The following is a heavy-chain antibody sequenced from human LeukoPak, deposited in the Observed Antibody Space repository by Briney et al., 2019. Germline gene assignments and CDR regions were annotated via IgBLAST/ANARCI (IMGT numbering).Heavy chain of an antibody. J-gene: IGHJ4*02. V-gene: IGHV1-2*02. D-gene: IGHD3-10*01. CDR1: GYTFTGYY. CDR2: INPNSGGT. CDR3: ARVKYYYGSGIY. Sequence: ASVKVSCTASGYTFTGYYMHWVGQAPGQGLEWRGWINPNSGGTNYAQKFQGRVTMTRDTSISTAYMELSRLRSDDTAVYYCARVKYYYGSGIYWGQGTLVTVSS.